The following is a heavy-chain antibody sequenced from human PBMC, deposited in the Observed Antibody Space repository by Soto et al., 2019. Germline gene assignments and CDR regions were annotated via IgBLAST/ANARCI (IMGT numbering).Heavy chain of an antibody. CDR3: ARGWFGPDV. Sequence: EVQLVESGGGLVQPGGSLRLSCAASGFTLSGRSMHWVRQAPGKGLVWVSGIDNAGTDSTYADSVKGRFTISRDNAKNMLELQMNSLRVEDTAVYYCARGWFGPDVWGKGTTVTVSS. J-gene: IGHJ6*04. D-gene: IGHD3-10*01. CDR1: GFTLSGRS. V-gene: IGHV3-74*01. CDR2: IDNAGTDS.